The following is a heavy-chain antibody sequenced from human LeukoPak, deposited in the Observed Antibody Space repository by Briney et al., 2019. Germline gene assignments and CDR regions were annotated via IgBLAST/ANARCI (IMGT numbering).Heavy chain of an antibody. V-gene: IGHV1-8*03. CDR3: AKARFYYYWSCYYYYFDY. J-gene: IGHJ4*02. CDR1: GYTFTSYD. Sequence: ASVKVSCKASGYTFTSYDINWVRQATGQGLEWMGWMNPNSGNTGYAQKFQGRVTITRNTSISTAYMELSSLRSEDTAVYYCAKARFYYYWSCYYYYFDYWGQGTLVTGSS. CDR2: MNPNSGNT. D-gene: IGHD3-3*01.